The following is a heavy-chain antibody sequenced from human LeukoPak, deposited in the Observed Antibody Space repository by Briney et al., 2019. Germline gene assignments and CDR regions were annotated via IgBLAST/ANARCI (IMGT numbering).Heavy chain of an antibody. J-gene: IGHJ4*02. CDR1: GFTFSSYA. D-gene: IGHD1-20*01. Sequence: GGSLRLSCAASGFTFSSYAMSWVRQAPGKELEWASAISGSGGSTYYADSVKGRFTISRDNSKNTLYLQMSSLRAEDTAVYYCAKDRRGITGTTGNFDYWGQGTLVTVSS. V-gene: IGHV3-23*01. CDR3: AKDRRGITGTTGNFDY. CDR2: ISGSGGST.